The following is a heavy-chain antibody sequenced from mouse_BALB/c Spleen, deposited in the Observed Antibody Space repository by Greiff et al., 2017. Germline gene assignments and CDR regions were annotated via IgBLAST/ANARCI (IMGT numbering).Heavy chain of an antibody. J-gene: IGHJ3*01. CDR2: IWAGGST. Sequence: VKLVESGPGLVAPSQSLSITCTVSGFSLTSYGVHWVRQPPGKGLEWLGVIWAGGSTNYNSALMSRVSISKNNSKSQVFLKMNSLQTDDTAMYYCARATMITTKGFAYWGQGTLVTVSA. CDR1: GFSLTSYG. D-gene: IGHD2-4*01. V-gene: IGHV2-9*02. CDR3: ARATMITTKGFAY.